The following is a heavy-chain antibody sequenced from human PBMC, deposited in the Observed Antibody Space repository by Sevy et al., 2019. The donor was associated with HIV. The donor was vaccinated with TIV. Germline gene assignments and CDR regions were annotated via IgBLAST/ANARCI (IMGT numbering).Heavy chain of an antibody. V-gene: IGHV3-7*01. J-gene: IGHJ3*02. D-gene: IGHD6-13*01. Sequence: GESLKISCAASGFTFSSYWMSWVRQAPGKGLEWVANIKQDGSEKYYVDSVKGRFTISRDNAKNSLYLQMNSLRAEDTAVYYCARDLLHSSSLDAFDIWGQGTMVTVSS. CDR2: IKQDGSEK. CDR1: GFTFSSYW. CDR3: ARDLLHSSSLDAFDI.